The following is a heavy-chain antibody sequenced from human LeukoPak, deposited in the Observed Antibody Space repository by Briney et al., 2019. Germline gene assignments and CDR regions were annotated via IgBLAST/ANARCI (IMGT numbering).Heavy chain of an antibody. CDR2: VNGRGATT. V-gene: IGHV3-23*01. J-gene: IGHJ6*03. D-gene: IGHD7-27*01. CDR1: GFTFSDYA. CDR3: AKAPATGEGYYFYYMDV. Sequence: GGSLRHSCAASGFASGFTFSDYAVSWVRQAPGKGPEWVASVNGRGATTYYAGSVRGRFTISRDNSKNTLYLQMISLGADDTAVYFCAKAPATGEGYYFYYMDVWGKGTTVTVSS.